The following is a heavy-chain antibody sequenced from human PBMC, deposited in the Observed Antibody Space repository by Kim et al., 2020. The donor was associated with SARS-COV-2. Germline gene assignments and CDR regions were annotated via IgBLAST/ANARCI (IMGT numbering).Heavy chain of an antibody. D-gene: IGHD2-21*02. Sequence: NYAQKFQGRVPITADKYTSTAYMGLSSLRSEDTAVYYCARVGGGDRYGMDVWGQGTTVTVSS. CDR3: ARVGGGDRYGMDV. V-gene: IGHV1-69*04. J-gene: IGHJ6*02.